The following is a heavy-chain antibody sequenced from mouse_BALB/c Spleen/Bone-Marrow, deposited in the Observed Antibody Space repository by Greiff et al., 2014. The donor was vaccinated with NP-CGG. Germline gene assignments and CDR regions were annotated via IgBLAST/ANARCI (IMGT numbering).Heavy chain of an antibody. CDR1: GYAFSSSW. V-gene: IGHV1-82*01. Sequence: QGELKESGPQLGEPGGSGKIFCKAFGYAFSSSWVNWGKQRPGQGLEWIGRIYPGDGDTNYNGKFKGKATLTADKSSSTAYMQLSSLTSVDSAVYFCATTGTGAYWGQGTLVTVSA. CDR2: IYPGDGDT. D-gene: IGHD4-1*01. J-gene: IGHJ3*01. CDR3: ATTGTGAY.